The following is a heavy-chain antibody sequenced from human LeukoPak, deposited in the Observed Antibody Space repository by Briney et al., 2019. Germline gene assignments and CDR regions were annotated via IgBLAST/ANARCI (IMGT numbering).Heavy chain of an antibody. CDR3: ARERYNTGWYSDY. CDR2: IYSSGST. J-gene: IGHJ4*02. Sequence: SETLSLTCTVSGGSISGYYWSWIRQPAGKGLEWIGRIYSSGSTNYNPSLKSRVTMSVDTSKKQFSLKLSFVTAADPAVYFCARERYNTGWYSDYWGQGTLVTVSS. D-gene: IGHD6-19*01. CDR1: GGSISGYY. V-gene: IGHV4-4*07.